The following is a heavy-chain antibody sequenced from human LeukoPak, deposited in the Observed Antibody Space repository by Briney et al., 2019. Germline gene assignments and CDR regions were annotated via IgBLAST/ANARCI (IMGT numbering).Heavy chain of an antibody. D-gene: IGHD3-3*01. J-gene: IGHJ4*02. CDR3: TTAGITIFGVADFDY. Sequence: GGSLRLSCAASGFTFSSYAMSWVRQAPGKGLEWVSAISGSGGSTYYADSVKGRFTISRDNSKNTLYLQMNSLKTEDTAVYYCTTAGITIFGVADFDYWGQGTLVTVSS. CDR2: ISGSGGST. V-gene: IGHV3-23*01. CDR1: GFTFSSYA.